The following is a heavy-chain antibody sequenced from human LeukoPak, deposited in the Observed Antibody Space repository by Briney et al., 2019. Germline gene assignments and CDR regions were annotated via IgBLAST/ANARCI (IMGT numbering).Heavy chain of an antibody. CDR3: AREGGTIFGVVIIVGNYFDY. Sequence: GGSLRLSCAASGFTFSSYSMNWVRQAPGKGLEWVSSISSSSSYLYYADSVKGRFTISRDNAKNSLYLQMNSLRAEDTAVYYCAREGGTIFGVVIIVGNYFDYWGQGTLVTVSS. CDR2: ISSSSSYL. CDR1: GFTFSSYS. V-gene: IGHV3-21*01. J-gene: IGHJ4*02. D-gene: IGHD3-3*01.